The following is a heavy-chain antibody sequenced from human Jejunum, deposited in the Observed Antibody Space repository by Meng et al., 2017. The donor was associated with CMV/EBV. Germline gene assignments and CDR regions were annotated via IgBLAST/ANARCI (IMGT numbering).Heavy chain of an antibody. D-gene: IGHD3-10*01. Sequence: FTSYAMHWVRQDHGQRLEWMGWINAGNGYTKYSQKFQGRVTITRDTSTNTVYMELSSLTSEDTAVYYCASPPHNYHDMINYNLGFFDFWGQGTLVTVSS. CDR1: FTSYA. J-gene: IGHJ4*02. CDR2: INAGNGYT. V-gene: IGHV1-3*01. CDR3: ASPPHNYHDMINYNLGFFDF.